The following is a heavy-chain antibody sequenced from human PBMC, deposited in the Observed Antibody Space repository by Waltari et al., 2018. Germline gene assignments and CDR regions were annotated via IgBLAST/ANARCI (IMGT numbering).Heavy chain of an antibody. D-gene: IGHD6-13*01. CDR3: ARVASNSIAAAGTGWFDP. CDR2: IIPIFGTA. J-gene: IGHJ5*02. Sequence: QVQLVQSGAEVKKPGSSVKVSCKASGGTFSSYAISWVRQDPGQGLEWMGGIIPIFGTANYAQKFQGRVTITAGKSTSTAYMELSSLRSEDTAVYYCARVASNSIAAAGTGWFDPWGQGTLVTVSS. V-gene: IGHV1-69*14. CDR1: GGTFSSYA.